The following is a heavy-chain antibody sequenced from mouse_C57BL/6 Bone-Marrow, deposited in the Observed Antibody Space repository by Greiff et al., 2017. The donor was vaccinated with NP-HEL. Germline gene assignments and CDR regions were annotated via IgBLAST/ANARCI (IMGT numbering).Heavy chain of an antibody. D-gene: IGHD1-1*01. CDR2: IDPENGDT. J-gene: IGHJ3*01. Sequence: VQLQQSGAELVRPGASVKLSCTASGFNIKDDYMHWVKQRPEQGLEWIGWIDPENGDTEYASKFQGKATITEDTSSNTAYLQLSSLTSEDTAVYYCTTVDYGSSYDAYWGQGTLVTVSA. CDR3: TTVDYGSSYDAY. CDR1: GFNIKDDY. V-gene: IGHV14-4*01.